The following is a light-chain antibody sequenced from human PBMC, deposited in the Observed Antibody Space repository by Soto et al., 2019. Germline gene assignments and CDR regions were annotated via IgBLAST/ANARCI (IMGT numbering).Light chain of an antibody. CDR3: QQRSNWIT. CDR1: QSVSTF. CDR2: DAS. Sequence: EIALTPFPATLSLSPRERAPLSCRASQSVSTFLAWYQQKPGQAPRLLIYDASNRATGVPARFSGSGSATDFTLTISSLEPEDFAVYYCQQRSNWITFGQGTRLEI. V-gene: IGKV3-11*01. J-gene: IGKJ5*01.